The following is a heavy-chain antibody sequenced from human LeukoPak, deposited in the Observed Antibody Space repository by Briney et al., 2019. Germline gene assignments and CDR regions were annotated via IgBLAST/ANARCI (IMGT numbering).Heavy chain of an antibody. V-gene: IGHV1-18*01. Sequence: ASVKVSCKASGYTFTSYGISWVRQAPGQGLEWMGWISAYNGNTNYAQKLQGRVTMTTDTSTSTAYMELRSLRSDDTAVYYCARDDSRSSSWYWFDPWGQGTLVTVSS. J-gene: IGHJ5*02. CDR3: ARDDSRSSSWYWFDP. CDR1: GYTFTSYG. CDR2: ISAYNGNT. D-gene: IGHD6-13*01.